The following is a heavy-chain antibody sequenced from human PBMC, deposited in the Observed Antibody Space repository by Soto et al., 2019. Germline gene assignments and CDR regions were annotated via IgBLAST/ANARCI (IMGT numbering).Heavy chain of an antibody. V-gene: IGHV1-18*01. CDR2: ISAYNGNT. D-gene: IGHD2-2*02. J-gene: IGHJ5*02. CDR3: ARAVIVVVPAAIGNWFDP. Sequence: ASVKVSCKASGYTFTGYGISWVRQAPGQGLEWMGWISAYNGNTNYAQKLQGRVTMTTDTSTSTAYMELRSLRSDDTAVYYCARAVIVVVPAAIGNWFDPWGQGTLVTVSS. CDR1: GYTFTGYG.